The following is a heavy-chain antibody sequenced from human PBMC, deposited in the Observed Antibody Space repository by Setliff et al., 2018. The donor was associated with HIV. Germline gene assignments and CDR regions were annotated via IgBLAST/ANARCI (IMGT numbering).Heavy chain of an antibody. CDR2: TYYRSEWYY. V-gene: IGHV6-1*01. J-gene: IGHJ6*03. CDR3: ARGGDWDDNYYMDV. CDR1: GDSVSSNTAA. Sequence: SQTLSLTCAISGDSVSSNTAAWNWIRQSPSRGLEWLGRTYYRSEWYYDYAVSVKGRVTINPDTSKNQFSLHLNSVTPGDTAVYYCARGGDWDDNYYMDVWGKGTTVTVS. D-gene: IGHD1-1*01.